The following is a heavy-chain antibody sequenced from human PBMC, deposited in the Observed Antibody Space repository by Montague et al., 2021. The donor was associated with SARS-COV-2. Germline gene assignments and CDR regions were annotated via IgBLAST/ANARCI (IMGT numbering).Heavy chain of an antibody. CDR3: AREFRTYGYGGQYWYFDL. CDR1: GSSISSSHW. V-gene: IGHV4-4*02. CDR2: IYHSGST. Sequence: SETLSLTCAVSGSSISSSHWWSWVRQPPGKGLEWIGEIYHSGSTNYNPSLKSRATISIDKSKNQFSLKLGSVTAADTAVYYCAREFRTYGYGGQYWYFDLWGRGTLVTVSS. J-gene: IGHJ2*01. D-gene: IGHD3-10*01.